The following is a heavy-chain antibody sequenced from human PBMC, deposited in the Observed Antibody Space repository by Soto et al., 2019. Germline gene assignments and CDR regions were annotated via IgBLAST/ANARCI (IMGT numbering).Heavy chain of an antibody. CDR3: ARIPYSGSYSNAFDI. CDR2: IDWDDDK. J-gene: IGHJ3*02. D-gene: IGHD1-26*01. CDR1: GFSLSTSGMC. Sequence: ESGPTLVNPTQTLTLTCTFSGFSLSTSGMCVSWIRQPPGKALEWLALIDWDDDKYYSTSLKTRLTISKDTSKNQVVLTMTNMDPVDTATYYCARIPYSGSYSNAFDIWGQGTMVTVSS. V-gene: IGHV2-70*01.